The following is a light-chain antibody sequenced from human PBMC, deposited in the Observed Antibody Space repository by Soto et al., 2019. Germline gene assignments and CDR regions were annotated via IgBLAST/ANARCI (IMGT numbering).Light chain of an antibody. CDR3: QQYSSTPRT. CDR2: WAS. Sequence: DIVMTQSPDSLAVSLGERATINCKSSQSVLSSSNNKNYLAWYQQKLGQPPQLLIYWASSRESGVPARFSGSGSGTDFTLPISSLQAEDVAVYYCQQYSSTPRTFGQGNKVEIK. CDR1: QSVLSSSNNKNY. J-gene: IGKJ1*01. V-gene: IGKV4-1*01.